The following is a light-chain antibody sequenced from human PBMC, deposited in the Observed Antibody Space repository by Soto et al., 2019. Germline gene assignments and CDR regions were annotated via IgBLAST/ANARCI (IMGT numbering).Light chain of an antibody. CDR2: SAS. Sequence: IVLTQSPGTLSLSPGERATLSCRASQSVSSSDLAWYQQKPGQAPRLLIYSASSRATGIPDRFSGSGSGTDFTLTISRLEPEDFAVYYCQHYGSSPTFGQGTKVEIK. J-gene: IGKJ1*01. CDR3: QHYGSSPT. CDR1: QSVSSSD. V-gene: IGKV3-20*01.